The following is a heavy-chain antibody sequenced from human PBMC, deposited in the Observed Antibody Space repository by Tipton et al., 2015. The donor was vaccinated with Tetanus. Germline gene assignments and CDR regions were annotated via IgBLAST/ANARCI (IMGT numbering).Heavy chain of an antibody. V-gene: IGHV3-48*02. Sequence: SLRLSCAASGFTFTSYSMNWVRQAPGKGLEWASYISYSSGTIYYADSVQGRFTISRDNAKNSLYLQMNSLRDGDTAVYYCARDSTHRRDGYNDFDYWGQGTLVTVSS. J-gene: IGHJ4*02. CDR1: GFTFTSYS. CDR2: ISYSSGTI. CDR3: ARDSTHRRDGYNDFDY. D-gene: IGHD5-24*01.